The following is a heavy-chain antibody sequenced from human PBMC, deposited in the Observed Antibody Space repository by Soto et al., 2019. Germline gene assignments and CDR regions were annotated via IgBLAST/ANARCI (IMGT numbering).Heavy chain of an antibody. CDR1: GGSISSGGYY. Sequence: QVQLQESGPGLVKPSQTLSLTCTVSGGSISSGGYYWSWIRQYPGKGLEWIGYIYYSGSTYYNPSLKSRVTISVDTSNNQFSLKLSFVTAADTAVYYCAREEVAYSDSGRYNWFDPWGQGILVTVSS. D-gene: IGHD3-10*01. CDR2: IYYSGST. J-gene: IGHJ5*02. CDR3: AREEVAYSDSGRYNWFDP. V-gene: IGHV4-31*03.